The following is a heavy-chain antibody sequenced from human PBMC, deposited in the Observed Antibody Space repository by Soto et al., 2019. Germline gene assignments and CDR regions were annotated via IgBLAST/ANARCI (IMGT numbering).Heavy chain of an antibody. CDR1: GFTFSSYA. V-gene: IGHV3-30-3*01. CDR3: ARDMSFTVTGWGYYFDY. CDR2: ISYDGSNK. D-gene: IGHD4-17*01. J-gene: IGHJ4*02. Sequence: QVQLVESGGGVVQPGRSLRLSCAASGFTFSSYAMHWVRQAPGKGLERVAVISYDGSNKYYADSVKGRVTISRDNSENTLYLQMNSLRAEDTAGYYCARDMSFTVTGWGYYFDYWGQGTLVTVSS.